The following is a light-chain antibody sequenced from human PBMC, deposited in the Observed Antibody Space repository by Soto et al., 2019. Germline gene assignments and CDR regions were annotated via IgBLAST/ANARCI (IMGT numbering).Light chain of an antibody. CDR2: AAS. V-gene: IGKV1-39*01. J-gene: IGKJ4*01. Sequence: DIQMTQFPSSLSASVGDRVTITCRASQSISNYLNWYQQKPGKAPKLLIYAASSLQSGVPSRFSGSGSGTDFTLTISSLQPEDFATYYCQQSYSTPQELTFGGGTKVEI. CDR3: QQSYSTPQELT. CDR1: QSISNY.